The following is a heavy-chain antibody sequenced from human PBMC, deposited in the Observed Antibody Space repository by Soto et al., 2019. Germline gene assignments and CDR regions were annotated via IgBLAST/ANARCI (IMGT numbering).Heavy chain of an antibody. CDR3: ARAVLLRFGEFNNWFDP. J-gene: IGHJ5*02. D-gene: IGHD3-10*01. CDR2: INHSGST. V-gene: IGHV4-34*01. CDR1: GGSFSGYY. Sequence: PSETLSLTCAVYGGSFSGYYWSWIRQPPGKGLEWIGEINHSGSTNYNPSLKSRVTISVDTSKNQFSLKLSSVTAADTAVYYCARAVLLRFGEFNNWFDPWGQGTLVTVSS.